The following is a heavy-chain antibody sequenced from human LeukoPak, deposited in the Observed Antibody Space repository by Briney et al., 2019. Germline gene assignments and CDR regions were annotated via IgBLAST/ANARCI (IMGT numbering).Heavy chain of an antibody. J-gene: IGHJ4*02. D-gene: IGHD3-9*01. V-gene: IGHV3-11*01. CDR2: IGGGGGDK. CDR3: ATDIRAVGDSRYFDY. CDR1: GFTFSSYG. Sequence: GGTLRLSCAASGFTFSSYGMSWIRQSPGKGLEWLSHIGGGGGDKNYADSVKSRFTISRDNARNSLYLQMNSLTIEDTAIYYCATDIRAVGDSRYFDYWGQGTLVTVSS.